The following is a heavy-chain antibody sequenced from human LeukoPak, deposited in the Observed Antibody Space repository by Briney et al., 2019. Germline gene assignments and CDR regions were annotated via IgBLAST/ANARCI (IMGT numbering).Heavy chain of an antibody. CDR2: IYTSGST. CDR3: ARGSYGSGSYEGNWFDP. CDR1: GGSISSGSYY. D-gene: IGHD3-10*01. J-gene: IGHJ5*02. V-gene: IGHV4-61*02. Sequence: SQTLSLTCTVSGGSISSGSYYWSWIRQPAGKGLEWIGRIYTSGSTNYNPSLKSRVTISVDTSKNQFSLKLSFVTAADTAVYYCARGSYGSGSYEGNWFDPWGQGTLVTVSS.